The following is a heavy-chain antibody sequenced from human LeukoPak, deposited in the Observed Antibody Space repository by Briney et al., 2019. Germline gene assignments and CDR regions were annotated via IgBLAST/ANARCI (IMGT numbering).Heavy chain of an antibody. CDR1: GCTFSSYA. CDR3: ARHRDTAMVTPFDY. Sequence: ASVKVSCKASGCTFSSYAISWVRQAPGQGLEWMGGIIPIFGTANYAQKFQGRVTITADESTSTAYMELSSLRSEDTAVYYCARHRDTAMVTPFDYWGQGTLVTVSS. J-gene: IGHJ4*02. CDR2: IIPIFGTA. D-gene: IGHD5-18*01. V-gene: IGHV1-69*13.